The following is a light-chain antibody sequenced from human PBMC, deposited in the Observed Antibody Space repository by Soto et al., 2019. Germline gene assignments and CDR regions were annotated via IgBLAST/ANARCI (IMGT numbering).Light chain of an antibody. Sequence: SYELTQPLSVSVALGQTARITCGGNNIGSKNVHWYQQKPGQAPVLVIYRDSNRHSGIPDEFSGSNSGNTANLTISRAQAGDEADYYCKVWDSSSVVFGGGTKLTVL. V-gene: IGLV3-9*01. CDR2: RDS. J-gene: IGLJ2*01. CDR1: NIGSKN. CDR3: KVWDSSSVV.